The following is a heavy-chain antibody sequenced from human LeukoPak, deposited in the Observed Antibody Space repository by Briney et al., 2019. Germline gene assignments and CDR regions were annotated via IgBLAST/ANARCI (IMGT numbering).Heavy chain of an antibody. CDR2: IKSKTDGGTT. Sequence: GGSLRLSCSASGFTFSNARMTWVGQAPGKGLEWVGRIKSKTDGGTTDYAAPVKGRFTISRDDSKNTLYLLMNSLKTEDTAVYYCTTYYCSSTSCYQAFGMDVWGQGTTVTVSS. CDR1: GFTFSNAR. V-gene: IGHV3-15*01. CDR3: TTYYCSSTSCYQAFGMDV. D-gene: IGHD2-2*01. J-gene: IGHJ6*02.